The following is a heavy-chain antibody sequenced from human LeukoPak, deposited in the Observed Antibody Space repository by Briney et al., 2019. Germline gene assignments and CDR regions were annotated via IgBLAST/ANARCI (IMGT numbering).Heavy chain of an antibody. CDR2: INSDGSST. D-gene: IGHD3-16*02. V-gene: IGHV3-74*01. J-gene: IGHJ4*02. CDR3: AREGGQLSVDY. Sequence: GGSLRLSCAASGFTFSSYWMHWVRQAPGKGLVWVSRINSDGSSTSYTDSVKGRFTISRDNAKNTLYLQMNSLSAEDTAVYYCAREGGQLSVDYWGQGTLVTVSS. CDR1: GFTFSSYW.